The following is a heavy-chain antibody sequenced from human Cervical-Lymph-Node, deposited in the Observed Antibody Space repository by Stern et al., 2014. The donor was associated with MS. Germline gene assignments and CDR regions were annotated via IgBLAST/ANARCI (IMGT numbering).Heavy chain of an antibody. Sequence: QVTLRESGPVLVKPTETLTLTCTVSGFSLSNARMGVSWIRQPPGKALEXLAPIFSNDEKSYSTSLKSRLTISKDTSKSQVVLTMTNMDPVDTATYYCARIIQTHIVVVPAWFDPWGQGTLVTVSS. J-gene: IGHJ5*02. V-gene: IGHV2-26*01. CDR1: GFSLSNARMG. D-gene: IGHD2-2*01. CDR2: IFSNDEK. CDR3: ARIIQTHIVVVPAWFDP.